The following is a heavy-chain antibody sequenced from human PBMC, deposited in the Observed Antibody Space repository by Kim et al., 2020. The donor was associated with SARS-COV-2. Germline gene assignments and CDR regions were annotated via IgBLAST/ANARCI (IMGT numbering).Heavy chain of an antibody. J-gene: IGHJ6*02. D-gene: IGHD3-9*01. CDR2: IKSKTDSGTT. CDR1: GFTFSNDW. CDR3: TTLLRYFDWLAVKYYYYGMDV. V-gene: IGHV3-15*01. Sequence: GGSLRLSCAASGFTFSNDWMSWVRQAPGKGLEWVGRIKSKTDSGTTDYAAPVKGRFTISRDDSKNTLYLQMNSLTTEDTAVYYCTTLLRYFDWLAVKYYYYGMDVWGQGTTVTVSS.